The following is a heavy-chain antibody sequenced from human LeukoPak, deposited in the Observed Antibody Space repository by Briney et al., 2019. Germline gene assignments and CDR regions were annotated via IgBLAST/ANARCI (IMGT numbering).Heavy chain of an antibody. V-gene: IGHV3-30-3*01. J-gene: IGHJ4*02. Sequence: GGSLRLSCAASGFTFRSYSMLWVRQAPGRGLESVADISQDGSEKYYAGSVRGRFTISRANSENTLYLQMNSLRAEDTALYYCSRDGEFGYNDIDFWGQGTLVTVSS. CDR3: SRDGEFGYNDIDF. CDR1: GFTFRSYS. D-gene: IGHD1-1*01. CDR2: ISQDGSEK.